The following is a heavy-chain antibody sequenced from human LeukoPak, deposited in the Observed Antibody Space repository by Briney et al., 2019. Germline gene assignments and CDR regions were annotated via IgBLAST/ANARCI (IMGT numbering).Heavy chain of an antibody. D-gene: IGHD3-10*01. V-gene: IGHV3-53*01. CDR3: AGYYGSGSYFGGWFDY. J-gene: IGHJ4*02. Sequence: GGSLRLSCAASGFTVSSNYMSWVRQAPGKGLEWVSVIYSGGSTYYADSVKGRFTISRDNSKNTLYLQMNSLRAEDTAVYYCAGYYGSGSYFGGWFDYWGQGTLVTVSS. CDR2: IYSGGST. CDR1: GFTVSSNY.